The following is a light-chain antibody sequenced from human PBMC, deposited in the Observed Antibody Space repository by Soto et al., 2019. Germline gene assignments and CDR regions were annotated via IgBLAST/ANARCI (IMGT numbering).Light chain of an antibody. V-gene: IGLV1-40*01. CDR3: SSYEAALSAL. CDR1: SSNIGAGYD. Sequence: QSVLTQPPSVSGAPGQRVTISCTGSSSNIGAGYDVHWYQQLPGTAPKLLIYGNSNRPSGVPDRFSGSKSGTSASLPITGLKAKKEADYSGSSYEAALSALFGGGPKFT. J-gene: IGLJ3*02. CDR2: GNS.